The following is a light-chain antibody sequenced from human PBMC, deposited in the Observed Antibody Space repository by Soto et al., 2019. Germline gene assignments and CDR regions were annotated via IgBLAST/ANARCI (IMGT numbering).Light chain of an antibody. CDR2: GEY. J-gene: IGKJ1*01. Sequence: EVVLTAYPGTLSLSQGERANLSCRASQSVSSSYLAWYQQKHGQDHRLLIYGEYSRATGIKDRFSGSGSGTDFTLTISRMEPEEFAVYYCQQYGSSQWTVGNGNQVDIK. CDR3: QQYGSSQWT. CDR1: QSVSSSY. V-gene: IGKV3-20*01.